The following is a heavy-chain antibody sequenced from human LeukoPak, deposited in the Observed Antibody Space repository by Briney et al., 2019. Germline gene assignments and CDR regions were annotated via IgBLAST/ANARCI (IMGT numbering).Heavy chain of an antibody. Sequence: GGSLRLSYATSGFTFTIFWMHWVRQAPGKGLVWVSRINHDGSSTNYADSVKGRFTISRDNAKNTVYLQMNSLRAEDTAVYYCVRDWGYDSSGYWQKYFDTWGQGTLVTVSS. V-gene: IGHV3-74*01. CDR1: GFTFTIFW. CDR3: VRDWGYDSSGYWQKYFDT. D-gene: IGHD3-22*01. CDR2: INHDGSST. J-gene: IGHJ4*02.